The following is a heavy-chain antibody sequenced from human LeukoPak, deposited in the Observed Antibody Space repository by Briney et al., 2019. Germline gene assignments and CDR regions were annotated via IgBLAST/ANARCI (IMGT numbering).Heavy chain of an antibody. J-gene: IGHJ4*02. CDR1: GDSISSGDYY. CDR3: ARLKYSNLNY. D-gene: IGHD6-6*01. Sequence: SQTLSLTCTVSGDSISSGDYYWSWIRQSPGKGLEWIGSIYYSGSTYYNPSLKSRVTISVDTSKNQFSLKLSSVTAADTAVYYCARLKYSNLNYWGQGTLVTVSS. V-gene: IGHV4-30-2*03. CDR2: IYYSGST.